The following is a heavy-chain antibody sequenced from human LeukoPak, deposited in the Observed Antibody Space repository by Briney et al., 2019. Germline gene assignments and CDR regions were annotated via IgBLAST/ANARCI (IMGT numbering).Heavy chain of an antibody. CDR1: GDTLTVHN. J-gene: IGHJ4*02. Sequence: GASVKVSCRASGDTLTVHNIHWMRQAPGQGLEWMGWIHPSSGARQYAQKFQGRVTMTRDTSISTAYMELSSLRSDDTAIYYCVVSVQAASIPASDYWGQGALLTVSS. V-gene: IGHV1-2*02. D-gene: IGHD3-10*01. CDR2: IHPSSGAR. CDR3: VVSVQAASIPASDY.